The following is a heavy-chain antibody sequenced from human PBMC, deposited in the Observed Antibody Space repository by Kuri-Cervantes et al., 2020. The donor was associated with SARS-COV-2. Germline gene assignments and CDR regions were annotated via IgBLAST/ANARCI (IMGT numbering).Heavy chain of an antibody. D-gene: IGHD3-10*01. V-gene: IGHV1-46*01. CDR2: IYPSGGST. Sequence: ASVKVSCKASGYTFISNFIHWVRQAPGQGLEWMGIIYPSGGSTNYAQKFQGRVTMTRDTSTSTVYMELSSLRSEDTAVYYCARDVAMVRGAINLYYYYYYGMDVWGQGTTVTVSS. J-gene: IGHJ6*02. CDR3: ARDVAMVRGAINLYYYYYYGMDV. CDR1: GYTFISNF.